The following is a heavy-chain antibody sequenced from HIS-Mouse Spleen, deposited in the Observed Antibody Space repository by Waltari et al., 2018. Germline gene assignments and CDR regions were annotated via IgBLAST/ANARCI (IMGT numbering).Heavy chain of an antibody. CDR1: GGSISSSSYY. Sequence: QLQLQESGPGLVKPSENLSLTCTVSGGSISSSSYYWGWIRQPRGKGLEGIGGIYYSGSAYYNPSLQRRGTISVDTSKNQYSLKLSSLTAADTAVYYCAREIPYSSSWYDWYFDLWGRGTLVTVSS. CDR3: AREIPYSSSWYDWYFDL. J-gene: IGHJ2*01. V-gene: IGHV4-39*07. D-gene: IGHD6-13*01. CDR2: IYYSGSA.